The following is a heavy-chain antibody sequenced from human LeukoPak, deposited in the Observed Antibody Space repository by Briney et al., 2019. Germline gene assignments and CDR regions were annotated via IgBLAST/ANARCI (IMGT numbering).Heavy chain of an antibody. Sequence: GGSLRLSCAASGFTFSSYAMSWVRQAPGKGLEWVSGISGRGDSPYYADSVKGRFTISRDNSKNTLYLQMKSLRAEDTAVYYCLACYRSIPCYWGQGTLVTVSS. CDR2: ISGRGDSP. CDR3: LACYRSIPCY. V-gene: IGHV3-23*01. CDR1: GFTFSSYA. J-gene: IGHJ4*02. D-gene: IGHD2-2*01.